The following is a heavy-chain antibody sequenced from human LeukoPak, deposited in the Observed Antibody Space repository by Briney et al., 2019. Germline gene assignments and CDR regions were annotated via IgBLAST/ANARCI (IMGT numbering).Heavy chain of an antibody. CDR2: YSGGST. J-gene: IGHJ4*01. D-gene: IGHD6-19*01. V-gene: IGHV3-66*01. CDR3: ATDVRSSPLGF. Sequence: YSGGSTYYADSMEGRFTISRDSSSNTLFLQMTNLRAEDSGLYYCATDVRSSPLGFWGHGTLVTVSS.